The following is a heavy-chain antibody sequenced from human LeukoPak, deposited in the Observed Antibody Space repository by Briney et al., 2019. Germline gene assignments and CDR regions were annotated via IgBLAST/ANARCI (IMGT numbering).Heavy chain of an antibody. V-gene: IGHV4-34*01. CDR2: INHSGST. CDR3: ARAYYYDSSGYWGSDHYYYMDV. Sequence: PSETLSLTCAIYGGSFSTYYWSWIRQPPGKGLEWIGEINHSGSTNYNPSLKSRVTISVDTSKNQFSLKLSSVTAADTAVYYCARAYYYDSSGYWGSDHYYYMDVWDKGTTVTVSS. CDR1: GGSFSTYY. J-gene: IGHJ6*03. D-gene: IGHD3-22*01.